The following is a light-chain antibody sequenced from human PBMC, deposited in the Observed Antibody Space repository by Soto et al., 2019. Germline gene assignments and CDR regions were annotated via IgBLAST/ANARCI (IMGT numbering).Light chain of an antibody. Sequence: DIQMTQSPSTLSASVGDRVTITCRASENISTALAWYQHKPGKAPNLLIYKASNLQSGVPSRFTGSGSGTEFTLTISSLQPDDFATYYCQQYKSNWGFGQGTKVEIK. J-gene: IGKJ1*01. CDR2: KAS. CDR3: QQYKSNWG. CDR1: ENISTA. V-gene: IGKV1-5*03.